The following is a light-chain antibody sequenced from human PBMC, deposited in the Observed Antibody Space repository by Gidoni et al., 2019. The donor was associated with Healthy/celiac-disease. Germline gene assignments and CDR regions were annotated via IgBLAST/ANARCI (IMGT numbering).Light chain of an antibody. J-gene: IGLJ3*02. CDR1: KLGDKY. V-gene: IGLV3-1*01. CDR3: QAWDSSTHWV. CDR2: QDS. Sequence: SYELTQPPSVSVSPGQTASITCSGDKLGDKYACWYQQKPGQSPVLVIYQDSKRPSGIPERFSGSNSGNTATLTIRGTQAMDEADYYCQAWDSSTHWVFGGGTKLTVL.